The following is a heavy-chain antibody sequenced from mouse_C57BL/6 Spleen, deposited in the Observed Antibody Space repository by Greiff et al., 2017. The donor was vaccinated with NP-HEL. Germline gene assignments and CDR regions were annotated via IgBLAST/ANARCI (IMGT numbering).Heavy chain of an antibody. CDR2: IDPNSGGT. CDR3: ARARYDFMKDAMDY. Sequence: QVQLQQPGAELVKPGASVKLSCKASGYAFTSYWMHWVKQRPGRGLEWIGRIDPNSGGTKYNEKFKSKATLTVDKPSSTAYVQLSSLTSEDSAVYYCARARYDFMKDAMDYWGQGTSVTVSS. J-gene: IGHJ4*01. D-gene: IGHD2-4*01. CDR1: GYAFTSYW. V-gene: IGHV1-72*01.